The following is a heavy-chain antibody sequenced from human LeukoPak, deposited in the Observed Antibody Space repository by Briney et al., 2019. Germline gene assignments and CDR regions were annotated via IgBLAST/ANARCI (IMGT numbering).Heavy chain of an antibody. Sequence: GSLRLSCAASGFTFSSYWMSWVRQAPGKGLEWVANIKQDGSEKYYVDSVKGRFTVSRDNAKNSLYLQMNNLRAEDTAIYYCARGVVDTARGMGYWGQGTLVTVSS. CDR3: ARGVVDTARGMGY. V-gene: IGHV3-7*01. D-gene: IGHD5-18*01. CDR1: GFTFSSYW. CDR2: IKQDGSEK. J-gene: IGHJ4*02.